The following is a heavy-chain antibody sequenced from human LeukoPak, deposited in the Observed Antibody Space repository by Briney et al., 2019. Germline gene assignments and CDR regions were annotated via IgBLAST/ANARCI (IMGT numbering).Heavy chain of an antibody. CDR3: ARRFTIFGVVHAFDI. CDR1: GYSSTSYW. CDR2: IYPGDSDT. V-gene: IGHV5-51*01. J-gene: IGHJ3*02. D-gene: IGHD3-3*01. Sequence: GESLKISCKGSGYSSTSYWIGWVRQMPGKGLEWMGIIYPGDSDTRYSPSFQGQVTISADKSISTAYLQWSSLKASDTAMYYCARRFTIFGVVHAFDIWGQGTMVTVSS.